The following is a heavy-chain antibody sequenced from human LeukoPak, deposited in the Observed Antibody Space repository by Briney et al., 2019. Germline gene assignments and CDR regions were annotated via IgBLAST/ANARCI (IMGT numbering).Heavy chain of an antibody. V-gene: IGHV4-39*07. CDR1: GGSISSSSYY. CDR3: ARASSGWYGY. CDR2: IYYSGST. J-gene: IGHJ4*02. Sequence: SETLSLTCTVSGGSISSSSYYWGWIRQPPGKGLEWIRSIYYSGSTYYNPSLKSRVTISVDTSKNQFSLKLSSVTAADTAVYYCARASSGWYGYWGQGTLVTVSS. D-gene: IGHD6-19*01.